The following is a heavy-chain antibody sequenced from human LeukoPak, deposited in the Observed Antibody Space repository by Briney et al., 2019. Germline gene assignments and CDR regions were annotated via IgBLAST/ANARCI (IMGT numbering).Heavy chain of an antibody. CDR1: QFNFNKFG. J-gene: IGHJ3*02. CDR2: ISGNGGST. Sequence: PGGSLRLSCATSQFNFNKFGMTWVRQAPGEGLEWVSSISGNGGSTQYADSVQSRFAISRDNSKNTLYLQMNSLRAEDTAVYFCAKDANGDYIGTFDIWGQGTMVTVSS. CDR3: AKDANGDYIGTFDI. V-gene: IGHV3-23*01. D-gene: IGHD4-17*01.